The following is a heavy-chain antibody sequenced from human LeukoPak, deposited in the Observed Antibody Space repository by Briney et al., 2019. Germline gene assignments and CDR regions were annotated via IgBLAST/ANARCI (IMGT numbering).Heavy chain of an antibody. CDR2: INPNSGGT. V-gene: IGHV1-2*02. Sequence: ASVKVSCKASGYTFTGYYMHWVRQAPGQGLEWMGWINPNSGGTSYAQKFQGRVTMTRDTSISTAYMELSRLRSDDTAVYYCARDADSQIAAAADYWGQGTLVTVSS. D-gene: IGHD6-13*01. J-gene: IGHJ4*02. CDR1: GYTFTGYY. CDR3: ARDADSQIAAAADY.